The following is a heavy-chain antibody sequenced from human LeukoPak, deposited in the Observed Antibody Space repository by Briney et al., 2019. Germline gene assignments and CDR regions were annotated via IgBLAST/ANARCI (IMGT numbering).Heavy chain of an antibody. D-gene: IGHD5-18*01. CDR1: GYTFTSYG. V-gene: IGHV1-18*01. Sequence: ASVKVPCKASGYTFTSYGISWVRQAPGQGLEWMGWISAYNGNTNYAQKLQGRVTMTTDTSTSTAYMELRSLRSDDTAVYYCARVVDTAMVEGYYFDYWGQGTLVTVSS. J-gene: IGHJ4*02. CDR3: ARVVDTAMVEGYYFDY. CDR2: ISAYNGNT.